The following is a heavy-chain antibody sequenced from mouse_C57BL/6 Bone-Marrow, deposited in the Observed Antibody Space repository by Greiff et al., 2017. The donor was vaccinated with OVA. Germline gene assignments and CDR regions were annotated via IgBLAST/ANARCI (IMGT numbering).Heavy chain of an antibody. CDR2: ISDGGSYT. CDR1: GFTFSSYA. CDR3: ARDGDGLTWLAY. D-gene: IGHD2-2*01. V-gene: IGHV5-4*01. Sequence: EVHLVESGGGLVKPGGSLKLSCAASGFTFSSYAMSWVRQTPEKRLEWVATISDGGSYTYYPDNVKGRFTISRDNAKNNLYLQMSHLKSEDRARDDCARDGDGLTWLAYGGKGTLVTGAA. J-gene: IGHJ3*01.